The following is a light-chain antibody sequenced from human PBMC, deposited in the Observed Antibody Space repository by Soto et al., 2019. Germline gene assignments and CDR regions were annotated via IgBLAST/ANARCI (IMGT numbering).Light chain of an antibody. J-gene: IGKJ3*01. CDR3: QQYNNWPPWT. Sequence: EIVMTQSPVTLSVSPGERATLSCRASQSVSSNFAWYQQKPGQAPRLLIYGASTRATGIPARFSGSRTGTEFTLTISSLQSEDFAVYYCQQYNNWPPWTFGPGTKVDIK. CDR2: GAS. CDR1: QSVSSN. V-gene: IGKV3-15*01.